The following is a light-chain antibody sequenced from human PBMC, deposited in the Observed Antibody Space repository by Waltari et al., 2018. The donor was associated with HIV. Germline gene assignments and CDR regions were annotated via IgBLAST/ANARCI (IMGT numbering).Light chain of an antibody. J-gene: IGLJ3*02. Sequence: QSVLTQPPSVSGAPGQRVTIPCTGTSSNIGSLDDVHWYLQTPGSVPKLLNTGNSRPSGVSERFSGSRSGTSASLAITALRAEDEGTYYCQSYDSDLGSPVFGGGTEVTVL. CDR3: QSYDSDLGSPV. CDR1: SSNIGSLDD. V-gene: IGLV1-40*01. CDR2: GNS.